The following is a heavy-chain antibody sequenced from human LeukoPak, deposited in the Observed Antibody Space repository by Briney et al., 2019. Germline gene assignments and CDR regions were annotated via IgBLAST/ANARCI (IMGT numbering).Heavy chain of an antibody. D-gene: IGHD3-22*01. V-gene: IGHV1-46*01. CDR2: INPSGGST. CDR1: GATFSSYY. CDR3: ARDGGYYDSSGSFDYYYMDV. Sequence: ASVKVSCKASGATFSSYYMHWVRQAPGQGLEWMGIINPSGGSTSYAQKFQGRVTMTRDMSTSTVYMELSSLRSEDTAVYYCARDGGYYDSSGSFDYYYMDVWGKGTTVTVSS. J-gene: IGHJ6*03.